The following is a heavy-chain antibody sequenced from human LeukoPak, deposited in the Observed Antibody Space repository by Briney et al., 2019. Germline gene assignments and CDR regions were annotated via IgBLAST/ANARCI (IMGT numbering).Heavy chain of an antibody. J-gene: IGHJ4*02. D-gene: IGHD3-22*01. CDR3: TRDPYYYDSSGFFDY. Sequence: GGSLRLSCVASAFTFGDYNMNWVRQAPGKGLEWGLSTSGRSDDIYYADSVKGRFTNSRRNTKNSLYLQMNSLRAEDTAVYYCTRDPYYYDSSGFFDYWGQGTLVTVSS. CDR2: TSGRSDDI. V-gene: IGHV3-21*01. CDR1: AFTFGDYN.